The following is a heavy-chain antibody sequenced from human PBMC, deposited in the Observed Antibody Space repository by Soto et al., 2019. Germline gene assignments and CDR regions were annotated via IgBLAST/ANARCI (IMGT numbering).Heavy chain of an antibody. J-gene: IGHJ4*02. Sequence: GGSLRLSCAASGFTFSSYAMSWVRQAPGKGLEWVSAISGSGDSTYYADSVKGRFTISRDNSKNTLFLLMDSLRADDTAVYYCAKGERQMGRLDSWGQGTLVTVSS. V-gene: IGHV3-23*01. D-gene: IGHD1-26*01. CDR3: AKGERQMGRLDS. CDR1: GFTFSSYA. CDR2: ISGSGDST.